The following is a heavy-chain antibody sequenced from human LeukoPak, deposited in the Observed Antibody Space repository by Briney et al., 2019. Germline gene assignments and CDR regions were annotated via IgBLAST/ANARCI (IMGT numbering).Heavy chain of an antibody. Sequence: SGTLSFTCTVSGGSISSGSYYWSWIRQPAGKGLEWIGRIYTSGSTNYNPSLKSRVTISVDTSKNQFSLKLSSVTAADTAVYYCARTSVGYSSSWYGQWEAFDIWGQGTMVTVSS. D-gene: IGHD6-13*01. CDR1: GGSISSGSYY. V-gene: IGHV4-61*02. J-gene: IGHJ3*02. CDR3: ARTSVGYSSSWYGQWEAFDI. CDR2: IYTSGST.